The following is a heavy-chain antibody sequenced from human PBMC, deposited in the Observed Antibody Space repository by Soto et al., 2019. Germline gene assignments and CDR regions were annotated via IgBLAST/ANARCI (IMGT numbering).Heavy chain of an antibody. V-gene: IGHV1-3*01. D-gene: IGHD6-19*01. CDR3: ARGYSSGLLGY. CDR1: GYNFSDYS. Sequence: QVQLVQSGAEVKKPGASVKVSCKASGYNFSDYSMHWVRQAPGQRLEWMGWITVGSGNTRYSQKLQGRVTLTRDTYASTAYMDLSSLRSEDTAVYYCARGYSSGLLGYWGRGSLVTV. CDR2: ITVGSGNT. J-gene: IGHJ4*02.